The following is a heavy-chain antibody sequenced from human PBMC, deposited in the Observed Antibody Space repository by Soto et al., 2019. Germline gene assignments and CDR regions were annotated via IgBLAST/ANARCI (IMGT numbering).Heavy chain of an antibody. D-gene: IGHD3-10*01. CDR2: ISYDGSNK. Sequence: QVQLVESGGGVVQPGRSLRLSCAASGFTFSSYGMHWVRQAPGKGLEWVAVISYDGSNKYYADSMKGRFTISRDNSKNTLYLQMNSLRAEDTSVYYCARGSYGSGSYSHFDYWGQGTLVTVSS. V-gene: IGHV3-30*03. J-gene: IGHJ4*02. CDR3: ARGSYGSGSYSHFDY. CDR1: GFTFSSYG.